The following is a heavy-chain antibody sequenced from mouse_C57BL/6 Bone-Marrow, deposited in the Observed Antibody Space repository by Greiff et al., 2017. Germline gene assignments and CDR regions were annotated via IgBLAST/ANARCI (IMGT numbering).Heavy chain of an antibody. D-gene: IGHD5-5*01. CDR2: ISYSGST. CDR3: ARSLLPIGDY. Sequence: EVQLQESGPGLVKPSPSLSLTCSVTGYSITSDYWNWIRKFPGNKLEYMGYISYSGSTNYYPSLNSRISITRDTSKNQYYLQLNSVTTEDTATYYCARSLLPIGDYWGQGTTLTVSS. V-gene: IGHV3-8*01. CDR1: GYSITSDY. J-gene: IGHJ2*01.